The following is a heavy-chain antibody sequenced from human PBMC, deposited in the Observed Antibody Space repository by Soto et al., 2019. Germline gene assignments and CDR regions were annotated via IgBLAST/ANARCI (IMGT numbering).Heavy chain of an antibody. D-gene: IGHD6-13*01. CDR1: GYTFTSYA. Sequence: QVQLVQSGSELKKPGASVKVSCKASGYTFTSYAMNWVRQAPGQGLEWMGWINTNPGNPTYAQGFTGRFVFSLDTSVSTAYLQICSLKAEDTAVYYCARDKGEQLARGHYYYGMDVWGQGTTVTVSS. J-gene: IGHJ6*02. V-gene: IGHV7-4-1*01. CDR3: ARDKGEQLARGHYYYGMDV. CDR2: INTNPGNP.